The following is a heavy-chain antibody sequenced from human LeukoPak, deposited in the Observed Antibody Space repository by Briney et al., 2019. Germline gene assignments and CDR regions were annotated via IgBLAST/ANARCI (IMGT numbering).Heavy chain of an antibody. CDR2: VDSSGNT. J-gene: IGHJ3*01. V-gene: IGHV4-4*07. D-gene: IGHD1-26*01. CDR3: ARQFLVGSTFHAFDL. CDR1: GGSISGDY. Sequence: SETLSLTCTVSGGSISGDYWSWLRQSAGNRLEWIGHVDSSGNTNYNPSLESRVTMSVDTSKKQFSLKLTSVTAADMAVYFCARQFLVGSTFHAFDLWGQGTRVTVSS.